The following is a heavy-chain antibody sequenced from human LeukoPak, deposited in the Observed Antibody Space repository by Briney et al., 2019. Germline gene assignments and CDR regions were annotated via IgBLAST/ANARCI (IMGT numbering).Heavy chain of an antibody. D-gene: IGHD3-3*01. Sequence: PSQTLSLTCTVSGGSISSGDYYWSWIRQPPGKGLEWIGYIYYSGSTYYNPSLKSRFTISVDTSKNQSSLKLSSVTAADTAVYYCARVYDFWSGYDDAFDIWGQGTMVTVSS. CDR1: GGSISSGDYY. J-gene: IGHJ3*02. CDR3: ARVYDFWSGYDDAFDI. V-gene: IGHV4-30-4*08. CDR2: IYYSGST.